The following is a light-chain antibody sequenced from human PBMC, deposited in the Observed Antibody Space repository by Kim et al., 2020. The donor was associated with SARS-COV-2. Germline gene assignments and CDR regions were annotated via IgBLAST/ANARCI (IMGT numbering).Light chain of an antibody. CDR1: QSVSSN. CDR2: GAS. J-gene: IGKJ4*01. V-gene: IGKV3-15*01. CDR3: QQYNNWPPLT. Sequence: EIVMTQSPATLSVSPGVRATLSCRASQSVSSNLAWYQQKPGQAPRLLIYGASTRATGIPARFSGSGSGTEFTLTISSLQSEDFAVYYCQQYNNWPPLTFGGGTKVDIK.